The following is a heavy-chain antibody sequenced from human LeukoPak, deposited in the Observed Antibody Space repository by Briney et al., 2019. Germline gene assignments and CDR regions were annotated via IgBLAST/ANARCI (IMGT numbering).Heavy chain of an antibody. CDR2: ISWNSDSV. D-gene: IGHD4-17*01. CDR1: GFTFDDYA. V-gene: IGHV3-9*01. Sequence: GGSLRLYCAGSGFTFDDYAMHWVRQAPGKGLEWISAISWNSDSVGYADSVKGRVTISRDNAKKSLYLQMNSLRVEDTALYFCAKDLGLRKTETHFDHWGQGTLVTVSS. CDR3: AKDLGLRKTETHFDH. J-gene: IGHJ4*02.